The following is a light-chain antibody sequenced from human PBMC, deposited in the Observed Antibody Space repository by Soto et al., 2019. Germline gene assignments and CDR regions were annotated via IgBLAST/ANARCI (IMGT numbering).Light chain of an antibody. CDR3: QQYNSYSWT. CDR1: QSVHIY. J-gene: IGKJ1*01. V-gene: IGKV1-5*01. CDR2: DAA. Sequence: DIQMTQSPSILSASVGDRVTITCRASQSVHIYLNWYQRKPGKAPKLLIYDAASLESGVPSRFSGSGSGTEFTLTISSLQPDDFATDYCQQYNSYSWTFGQGTKVDIK.